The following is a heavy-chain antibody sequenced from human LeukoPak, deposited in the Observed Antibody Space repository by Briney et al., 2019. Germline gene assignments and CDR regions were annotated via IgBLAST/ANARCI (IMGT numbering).Heavy chain of an antibody. D-gene: IGHD2-15*01. Sequence: SATLSLTCPVSGGSISSYYWSWIRQPPGKGLEWIGYIYYSGSTNYNPSLKSRVTISVDTSKNQFSLKLTSVTAADTAVYYCARVVGYCSGGSCCYYYGMDVWGKGTTVTVSS. V-gene: IGHV4-59*01. CDR3: ARVVGYCSGGSCCYYYGMDV. CDR2: IYYSGST. J-gene: IGHJ6*04. CDR1: GGSISSYY.